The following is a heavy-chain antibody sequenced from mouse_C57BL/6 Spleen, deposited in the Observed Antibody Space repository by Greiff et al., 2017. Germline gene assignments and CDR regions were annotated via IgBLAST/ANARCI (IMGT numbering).Heavy chain of an antibody. V-gene: IGHV6-3*01. CDR3: TRNWDAMDY. D-gene: IGHD4-1*01. CDR1: GFTFSNYW. Sequence: EVMLVESGGGLVQPGGSMKLSCVASGFTFSNYWMNWVRQSPEKGLEWVAQIRLKSDNYATHYAESVKGRFTISRDDSKSSVYLQMNNLRAEDTGIYYCTRNWDAMDYWGQGTSVTVSS. CDR2: IRLKSDNYAT. J-gene: IGHJ4*01.